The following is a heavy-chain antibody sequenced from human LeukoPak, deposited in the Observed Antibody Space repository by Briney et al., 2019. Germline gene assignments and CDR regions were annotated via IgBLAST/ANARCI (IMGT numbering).Heavy chain of an antibody. V-gene: IGHV1-46*01. D-gene: IGHD6-13*01. J-gene: IGHJ1*01. CDR2: INPSSGST. Sequence: ASVKVSCKASGYTFTYYSLHWVRQAPGQGLEWMGIINPSSGSTGYAQKCQCRVTMARDTSTSTVYMDVSSVRADDTSVYYCATIAAGDDEYFQHWGQGILVTVSS. CDR1: GYTFTYYS. CDR3: ATIAAGDDEYFQH.